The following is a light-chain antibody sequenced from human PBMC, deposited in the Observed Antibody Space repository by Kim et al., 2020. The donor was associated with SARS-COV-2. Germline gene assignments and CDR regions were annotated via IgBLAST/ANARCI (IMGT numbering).Light chain of an antibody. J-gene: IGLJ2*01. V-gene: IGLV3-9*01. CDR3: QVWDNSVI. Sequence: SSELTQPLSVSVALGQTASISCGGDNIGTKHVQWYQQKAGQAPMLVIYRDNNRPSGIPERFSGSDSGNTATLTISVAQVGDEAEYYCQVWDNSVIFGGGT. CDR2: RDN. CDR1: NIGTKH.